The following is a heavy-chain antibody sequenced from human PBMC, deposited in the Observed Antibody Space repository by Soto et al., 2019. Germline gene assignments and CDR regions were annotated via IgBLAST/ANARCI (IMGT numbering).Heavy chain of an antibody. CDR1: GASISGFY. Sequence: PSETLSLTCTVSGASISGFYWSWIRQPPGKGLEWIGYIYYSGSTNYNPSLKSRVTISVDTSKNQFFLKLSSVTAADTAVYYCARDRLRYSSSWYWYYYYGMDVWGQGTTVTVSS. CDR3: ARDRLRYSSSWYWYYYYGMDV. CDR2: IYYSGST. D-gene: IGHD6-13*01. V-gene: IGHV4-59*01. J-gene: IGHJ6*02.